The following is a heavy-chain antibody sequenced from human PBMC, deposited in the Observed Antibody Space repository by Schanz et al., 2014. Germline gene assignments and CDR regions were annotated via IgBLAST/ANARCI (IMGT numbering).Heavy chain of an antibody. CDR2: IGGSGSDT. CDR3: ARARLRMGSGWHFDY. V-gene: IGHV3-23*01. J-gene: IGHJ4*02. CDR1: GFTFSSFA. Sequence: EVQLLESGGGLVQPGGSLRLSCEASGFTFSSFAMSWVRQAPGKGLEWVSYIGGSGSDTYYADSVKGRFTISRDNAKNSLYLQMNSLRAEDTAIYSCARARLRMGSGWHFDYWGQGTLVTVSS. D-gene: IGHD6-19*01.